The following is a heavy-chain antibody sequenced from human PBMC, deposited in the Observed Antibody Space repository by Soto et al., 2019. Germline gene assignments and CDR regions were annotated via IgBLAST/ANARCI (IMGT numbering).Heavy chain of an antibody. V-gene: IGHV3-33*01. CDR1: GFIFSSYG. CDR3: AREGNRSQKDV. CDR2: IWYDGSNK. D-gene: IGHD1-26*01. Sequence: QVQLVESGGGVVQPGRSLRLSCAASGFIFSSYGMHWVRQAPGKGLEWVAVIWYDGSNKYYADSVKGRVTISRDNSKNTLYLQMNTLGAEDKAVYYCAREGNRSQKDVWGQGTTVTVSS. J-gene: IGHJ6*02.